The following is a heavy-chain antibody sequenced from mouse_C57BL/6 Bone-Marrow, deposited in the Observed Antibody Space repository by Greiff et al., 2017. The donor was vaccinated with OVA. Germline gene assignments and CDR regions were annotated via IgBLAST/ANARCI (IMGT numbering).Heavy chain of an antibody. Sequence: EVQRVESGGGLVKPGGSLKLSCAASGFTFSSYAMSWVRQTPEKRLEWVATISDGGSYTYYPDNVKGRFTISRDNAKNNLYLQMSHLKSEDTAMYYCAREGQLRLRMLDYWGQGTTLTVSS. CDR3: AREGQLRLRMLDY. CDR2: ISDGGSYT. D-gene: IGHD3-2*02. CDR1: GFTFSSYA. J-gene: IGHJ2*01. V-gene: IGHV5-4*01.